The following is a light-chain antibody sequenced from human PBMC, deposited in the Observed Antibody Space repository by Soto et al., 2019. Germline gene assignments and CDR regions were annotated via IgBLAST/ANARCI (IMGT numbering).Light chain of an antibody. Sequence: QSVLTQPRSVSGSPGQSVTISCTGTSSDVGYYNYVSWYQQHPGKAPKLMIYAVTKRPSGVPDRFSGSKSGNTASLTISGLQAEDEADYYCCSYADNYFYVFGTGTQLTVL. V-gene: IGLV2-11*01. CDR2: AVT. CDR1: SSDVGYYNY. J-gene: IGLJ1*01. CDR3: CSYADNYFYV.